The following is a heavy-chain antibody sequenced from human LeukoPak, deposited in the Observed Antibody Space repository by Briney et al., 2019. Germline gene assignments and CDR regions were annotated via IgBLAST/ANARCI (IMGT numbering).Heavy chain of an antibody. CDR3: ARGHLAVASLGDAFDI. CDR2: ISYDGSNK. Sequence: PGGSLRLSCAASGFTFSSYAMHWVRQAPGKGLEWVAVISYDGSNKYYADSVKGRFTISRDNSKNTLYLQMNSLRAEDTAVYYCARGHLAVASLGDAFDIWGQGTMVTVSS. D-gene: IGHD6-19*01. V-gene: IGHV3-30-3*01. J-gene: IGHJ3*02. CDR1: GFTFSSYA.